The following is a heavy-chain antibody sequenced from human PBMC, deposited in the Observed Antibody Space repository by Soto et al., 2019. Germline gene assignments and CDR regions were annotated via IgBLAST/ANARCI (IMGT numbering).Heavy chain of an antibody. CDR3: ANKYIVVVFAANHYYKDV. D-gene: IGHD2-15*01. J-gene: IGHJ6*03. CDR2: ISGSGGST. CDR1: GFTFSSYA. V-gene: IGHV3-23*01. Sequence: HPGGSLRLSCAASGFTFSSYAMSWVRQAPGKGLEWVSAISGSGGSTYYADSVKGRFTISRDNSKNTLYLQMNSLRAEDTAVYYCANKYIVVVFAANHYYKDVWGKGTTVTVSS.